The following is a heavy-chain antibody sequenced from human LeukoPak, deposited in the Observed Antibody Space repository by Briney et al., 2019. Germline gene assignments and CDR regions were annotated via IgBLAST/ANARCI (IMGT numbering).Heavy chain of an antibody. D-gene: IGHD4-17*01. CDR2: IYHSGST. CDR1: GGSISSGGYS. Sequence: SETLSLTCAVSGGSISSGGYSWSWIRQPPGKGLEWIGYIYHSGSTYYNPSLKSRVTISVDRSKNQFSLKLSSVTAADTAVYYCARSTVTTIGGYFDYWGQGTLVTVSS. CDR3: ARSTVTTIGGYFDY. J-gene: IGHJ4*02. V-gene: IGHV4-30-2*01.